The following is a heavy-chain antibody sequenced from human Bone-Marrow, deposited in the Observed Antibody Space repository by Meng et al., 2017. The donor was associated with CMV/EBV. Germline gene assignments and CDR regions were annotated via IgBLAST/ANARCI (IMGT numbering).Heavy chain of an antibody. Sequence: QGQPVQSGAGVKKPGASVNVSCKASGYTFTGYYMHWVRQAPGQGLEWMGWINPNSGGTNYAQKFQGRVTMTRDTSISTAYMELSRLRSDDTAVYYCARGYDSSGYQDYWGQGTLVTVSS. CDR1: GYTFTGYY. CDR2: INPNSGGT. V-gene: IGHV1-2*02. J-gene: IGHJ4*02. CDR3: ARGYDSSGYQDY. D-gene: IGHD3-22*01.